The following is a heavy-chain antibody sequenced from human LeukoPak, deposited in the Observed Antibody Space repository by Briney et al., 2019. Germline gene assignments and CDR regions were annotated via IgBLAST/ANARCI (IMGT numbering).Heavy chain of an antibody. Sequence: KTSETLSLTCAVYGGSFSGYYWSWIRQPPGKGLEWIGEINHSGSTNYNPSLKSRVTISVDTSKNQFSLKLSSVTAADTAVYYCVVVPAAIDQPDDYWGQGTLVTVSS. CDR1: GGSFSGYY. V-gene: IGHV4-34*01. CDR3: VVVPAAIDQPDDY. J-gene: IGHJ4*02. CDR2: INHSGST. D-gene: IGHD2-2*02.